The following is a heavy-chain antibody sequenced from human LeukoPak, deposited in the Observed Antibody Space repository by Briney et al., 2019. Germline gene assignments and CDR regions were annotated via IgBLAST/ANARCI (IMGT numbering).Heavy chain of an antibody. J-gene: IGHJ3*02. CDR3: ARGGLRWRDAFDI. D-gene: IGHD2-15*01. CDR2: IIPIFGTA. CDR1: GGTFSSYA. Sequence: GSSVKVSCKASGGTFSSYAISWVRQAPGQGLEWMGGIIPIFGTANYAQKFQGRVTMTRNTSISTAYMELSSLRFEDTAVYYCARGGLRWRDAFDIWGQGTMVTVSS. V-gene: IGHV1-69*05.